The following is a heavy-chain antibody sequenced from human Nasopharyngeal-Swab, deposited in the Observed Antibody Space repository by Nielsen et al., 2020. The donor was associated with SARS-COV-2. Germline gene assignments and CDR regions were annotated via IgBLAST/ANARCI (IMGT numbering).Heavy chain of an antibody. CDR1: GYTFTSYA. V-gene: IGHV7-4-1*01. CDR2: INTNTGNP. CDR3: ARGTAVAGIDY. D-gene: IGHD6-19*01. J-gene: IGHJ4*02. Sequence: ASVKVSCKASGYTFTSYAMNWVRQAPGQGLEWMGWINTNTGNPTYAQGFTGRFAFSLDTSVSTAYLQICSLKAEDTAVYYCARGTAVAGIDYWGQGTLVTVSS.